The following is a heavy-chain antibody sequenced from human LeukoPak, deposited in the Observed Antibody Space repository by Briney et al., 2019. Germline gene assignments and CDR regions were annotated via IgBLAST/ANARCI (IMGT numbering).Heavy chain of an antibody. CDR3: ARVARGYSYGLDPGVFDY. V-gene: IGHV1-69*13. J-gene: IGHJ4*02. CDR1: GGTFISYA. CDR2: IIPIFGTA. D-gene: IGHD5-18*01. Sequence: ASVNVSCKASGGTFISYAISWVRQAPGQGLEWMGGIIPIFGTANYAQKFQGRVTITADESTSTAYMELSSLRSEDTAVYYCARVARGYSYGLDPGVFDYWGQGTLVTVSS.